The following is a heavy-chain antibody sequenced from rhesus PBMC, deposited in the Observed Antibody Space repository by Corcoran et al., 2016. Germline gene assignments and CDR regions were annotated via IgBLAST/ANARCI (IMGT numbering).Heavy chain of an antibody. CDR3: TREETGTTFGYYFDY. D-gene: IGHD1-7*02. J-gene: IGHJ4*01. CDR2: MSYTGKTR. Sequence: EVQLVESGGGLVQPGGSLRLSCAASGFTFSSYDMRGVRQAPGKGMEGVSYMSYTGKTRYYADSVKGRFTISRDNAKNSLSLQMSSLRAEDTAVYYCTREETGTTFGYYFDYWGQGVLVTVSS. V-gene: IGHV3-136*01. CDR1: GFTFSSYD.